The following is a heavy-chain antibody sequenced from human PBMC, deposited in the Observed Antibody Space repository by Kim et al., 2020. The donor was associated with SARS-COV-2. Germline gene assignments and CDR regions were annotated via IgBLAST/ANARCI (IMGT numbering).Heavy chain of an antibody. V-gene: IGHV3-23*01. D-gene: IGHD4-17*01. CDR2: ISGSGGSI. CDR1: GFTFSSYA. Sequence: GGSLRLSCAASGFTFSSYAMSWVRQAPGKGLEWVSGISGSGGSIDYSDSVKGRFTISRDNSKNTLYLQMNSLRAEDTAVYYCASHDYGDLYYFDYWGHGTLVTVSS. CDR3: ASHDYGDLYYFDY. J-gene: IGHJ4*01.